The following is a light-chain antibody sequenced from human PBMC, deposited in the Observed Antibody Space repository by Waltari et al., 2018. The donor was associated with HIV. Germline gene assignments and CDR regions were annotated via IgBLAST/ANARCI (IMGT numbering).Light chain of an antibody. CDR1: SSDLGTYHY. Sequence: QSALTQPPSVSGSPGKSITISCTGTSSDLGTYHYFSWYQQHPGKAPKLMIYDVSNRPSGVSNRFSGSKSGNTASLTISGLQAEDEADYYCSSYTSSSTPVVFGGGTKLTVL. CDR3: SSYTSSSTPVV. J-gene: IGLJ2*01. V-gene: IGLV2-14*01. CDR2: DVS.